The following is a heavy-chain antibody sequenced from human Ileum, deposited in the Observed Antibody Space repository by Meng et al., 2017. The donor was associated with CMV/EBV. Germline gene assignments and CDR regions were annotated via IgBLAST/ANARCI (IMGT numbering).Heavy chain of an antibody. J-gene: IGHJ4*02. CDR1: GSTPPGQD. CDR2: IDPNTVGT. D-gene: IGHD6-6*01. Sequence: QLASVRAECRMPWTVVKCLNSAAGSTPPGQDRYRVRQAPRKGLEWIGWIDPNTVGTKYIQKFQGRVTMTGDTSISTANMELSGLKFDYTAVYFCARRERISSVLEYWGQGTLVTVSS. V-gene: IGHV1-2*02. CDR3: ARRERISSVLEY.